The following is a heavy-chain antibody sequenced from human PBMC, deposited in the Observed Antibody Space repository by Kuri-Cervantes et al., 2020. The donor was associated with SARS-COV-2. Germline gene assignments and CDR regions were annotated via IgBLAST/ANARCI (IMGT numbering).Heavy chain of an antibody. CDR2: INPSGSST. CDR3: ARGVIDIVVVPAAPGRHFDY. J-gene: IGHJ4*02. V-gene: IGHV1-46*03. Sequence: ASVKVSCKASGYTFTSYYMHWVRQAPGQGLEWMGIINPSGSSTSYAQKFQGRVTMTRDTSTSTVYMELGSLRSEDTAVYYCARGVIDIVVVPAAPGRHFDYWGQGTLVTVSS. CDR1: GYTFTSYY. D-gene: IGHD2-2*01.